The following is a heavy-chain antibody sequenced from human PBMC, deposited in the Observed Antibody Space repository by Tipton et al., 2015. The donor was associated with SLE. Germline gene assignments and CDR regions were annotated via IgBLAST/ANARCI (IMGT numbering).Heavy chain of an antibody. J-gene: IGHJ6*03. V-gene: IGHV4-34*01. Sequence: GLVKPSETLSLTCAVYAGSFSGYHWSWIRQPPGKGLECIGEISHSGDTKYNPSLKGRVTISLDTSTNQFSLQVSSVTAADTAIYYCTRGVSGYFYYNYMDVWGKGTTVTVSS. CDR3: TRGVSGYFYYNYMDV. CDR2: ISHSGDT. CDR1: AGSFSGYH.